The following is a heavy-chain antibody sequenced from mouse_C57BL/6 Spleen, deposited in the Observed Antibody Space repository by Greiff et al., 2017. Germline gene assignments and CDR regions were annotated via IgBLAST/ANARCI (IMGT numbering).Heavy chain of an antibody. CDR1: GFTFSDYY. CDR2: ISNGGGST. J-gene: IGHJ4*01. CDR3: ARQVTNWADYYAMYY. D-gene: IGHD4-1*01. Sequence: DVMLVESGGGLVQPGGSLKLSCAASGFTFSDYYMYWVRQTPEKRLEWVAYISNGGGSTYYPDTVQGRFTISRDNAKNTLYLQMSRLKSEDTAMYYCARQVTNWADYYAMYYWGQGTSVTVSS. V-gene: IGHV5-12*01.